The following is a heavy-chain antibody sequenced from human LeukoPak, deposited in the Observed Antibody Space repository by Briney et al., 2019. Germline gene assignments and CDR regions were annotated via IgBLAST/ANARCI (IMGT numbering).Heavy chain of an antibody. Sequence: ASVKVSCKASGYTFTSYDINWVRQATGQGLEWMGWMNPNSGNTGYAQKFQGRVAITRNTSISTAYMELSSLRSEDTAVYYCARSASMVRGVIKGTGNWFDPWGQGTLVTVSS. CDR3: ARSASMVRGVIKGTGNWFDP. CDR1: GYTFTSYD. J-gene: IGHJ5*02. D-gene: IGHD3-10*01. V-gene: IGHV1-8*03. CDR2: MNPNSGNT.